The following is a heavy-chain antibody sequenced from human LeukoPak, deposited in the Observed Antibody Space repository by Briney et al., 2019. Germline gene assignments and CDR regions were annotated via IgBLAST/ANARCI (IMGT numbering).Heavy chain of an antibody. CDR1: GGSISSSNW. J-gene: IGHJ3*01. Sequence: PSETLSLTCAVSGGSISSSNWWSWVRQPPGKGLEWIGEIYHSGSTNYNPSLRSRVTTSVDTSKNQFSLKLSSVTAADTAVYYCAKSTYYYDTFVNAFDLWGQGTVVTVSS. V-gene: IGHV4-4*02. D-gene: IGHD3-22*01. CDR3: AKSTYYYDTFVNAFDL. CDR2: IYHSGST.